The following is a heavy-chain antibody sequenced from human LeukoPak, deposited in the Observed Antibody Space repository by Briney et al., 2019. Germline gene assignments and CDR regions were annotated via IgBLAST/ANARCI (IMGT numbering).Heavy chain of an antibody. CDR1: GFTFSSYW. CDR2: IKQDGSEK. J-gene: IGHJ6*03. CDR3: ARDNPRSYYYYMDV. Sequence: PGGSLRLSCAASGFTFSSYWMSWVRQAPGQGLEWVANIKQDGSEKYYVDSVKGRFTISRDNAKNSLYLQMNSLRAEDTAVYYCARDNPRSYYYYMDVWGKGTTVTVSS. V-gene: IGHV3-7*01. D-gene: IGHD1-14*01.